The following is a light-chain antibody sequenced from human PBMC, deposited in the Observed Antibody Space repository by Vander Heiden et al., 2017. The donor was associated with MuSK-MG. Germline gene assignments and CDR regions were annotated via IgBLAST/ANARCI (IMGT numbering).Light chain of an antibody. V-gene: IGLV1-40*01. J-gene: IGLJ1*01. CDR1: SSNIGAGYD. CDR3: QSYDSTLTVLYV. CDR2: INS. Sequence: QSVLPQPPSVSGAPGQRVTISCTGSSSNIGAGYDVHWYQQHQGKDPNLLIYINSNQPSGVADRFSGSKSGTSAALAITGLQAEDEADYYCQSYDSTLTVLYVFGTGTKVTVL.